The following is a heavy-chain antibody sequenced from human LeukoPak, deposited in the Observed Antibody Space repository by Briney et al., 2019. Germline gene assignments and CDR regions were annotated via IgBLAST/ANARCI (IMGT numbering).Heavy chain of an antibody. D-gene: IGHD3-10*01. V-gene: IGHV1-2*02. CDR2: INPNTGGT. J-gene: IGHJ4*02. CDR1: GYTFTDYY. CDR3: ARGFGGRTTGKSHRGVITPSVDY. Sequence: ASVKVSCKASGYTFTDYYMHWVRQAPGQGLECMGWINPNTGGTDYAQKFQGRVTMTRDTSTSTVYMELSSLRSEDTAVYYCARGFGGRTTGKSHRGVITPSVDYWGQGTLVTVSS.